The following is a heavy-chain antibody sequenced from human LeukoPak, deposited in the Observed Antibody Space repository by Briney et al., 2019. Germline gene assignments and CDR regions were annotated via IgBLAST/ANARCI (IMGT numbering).Heavy chain of an antibody. CDR3: ARAHSDTYYDFWSGYRDFDY. CDR2: ISSSSSYI. CDR1: GFTFSSYS. J-gene: IGHJ4*02. V-gene: IGHV3-21*01. Sequence: KPGGSLRLSCAASGFTFSSYSMNWVRQAPGKGLEWVSSISSSSSYIYYADSVKGRFTISRDNAKNSLYLQMNSLRAEDTAVYYCARAHSDTYYDFWSGYRDFDYWGQGTLVTVSS. D-gene: IGHD3-3*01.